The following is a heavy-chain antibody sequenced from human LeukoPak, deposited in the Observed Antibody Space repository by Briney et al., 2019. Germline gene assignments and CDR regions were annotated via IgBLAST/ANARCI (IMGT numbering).Heavy chain of an antibody. D-gene: IGHD6-19*01. Sequence: ESGPTLVNPTQTLTLTCTFSGFSLSTSGMCVSWIRQPPGKALEWLARIDWDDDKYYSTSLMTRLTISKDTSKNQVVLTMTNMDPVDTATYYCARIGSVAGELSFDYWGQGTLVTVSS. J-gene: IGHJ4*02. CDR1: GFSLSTSGMC. CDR2: IDWDDDK. V-gene: IGHV2-70*11. CDR3: ARIGSVAGELSFDY.